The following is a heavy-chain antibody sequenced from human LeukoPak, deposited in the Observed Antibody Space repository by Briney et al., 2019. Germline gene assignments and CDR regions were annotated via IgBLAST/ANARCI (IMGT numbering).Heavy chain of an antibody. V-gene: IGHV4-61*01. CDR1: GGSVSSDNYY. Sequence: SETLSLTCTVSGGSVSSDNYYWSWIRQPPGKGLEWIGYIYNSGSTKYNPSLKSRVTISVDTSKNQFSLKLSSVTAADTAVYYCARASMVRGVILLPFDYWGQGTLVTVSS. J-gene: IGHJ4*02. D-gene: IGHD3-10*01. CDR3: ARASMVRGVILLPFDY. CDR2: IYNSGST.